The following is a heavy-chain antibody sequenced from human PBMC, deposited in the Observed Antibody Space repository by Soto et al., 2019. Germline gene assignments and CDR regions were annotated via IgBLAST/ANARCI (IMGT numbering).Heavy chain of an antibody. CDR1: GFTFSSYG. V-gene: IGHV3-30*03. CDR3: ATGYSGSLFDY. CDR2: ISYDGSNK. Sequence: QVQLVESGGGVVQPGRSLRLSCAASGFTFSSYGMHWVRQAPGKGLEWVAVISYDGSNKYYADSVKGRFTISRDNSKNTLDLQMNSLRAEDTAVYYCATGYSGSLFDYWGQGTLVTVSS. D-gene: IGHD1-26*01. J-gene: IGHJ4*02.